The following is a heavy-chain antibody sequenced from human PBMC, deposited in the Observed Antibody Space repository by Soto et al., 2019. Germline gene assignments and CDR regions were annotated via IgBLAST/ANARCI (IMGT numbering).Heavy chain of an antibody. CDR2: IYYSGTT. D-gene: IGHD3-10*01. J-gene: IGHJ4*02. CDR3: AREYYYGPGATVVAY. Sequence: SETLSLTCTVSGGSISGYYWSWIRQPPGKGLEWIGYIYYSGTTSYNPSLNSRVTMSVDTSKNQFSLKVNSVTAADTAVYYCAREYYYGPGATVVAYWGQGTLFTVSS. CDR1: GGSISGYY. V-gene: IGHV4-59*01.